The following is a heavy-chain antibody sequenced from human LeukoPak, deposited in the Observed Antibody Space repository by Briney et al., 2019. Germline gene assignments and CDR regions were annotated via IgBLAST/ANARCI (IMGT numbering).Heavy chain of an antibody. V-gene: IGHV3-30*04. CDR1: GFTFSSYA. CDR2: ISYDGSNK. D-gene: IGHD4-17*01. CDR3: ARENYGDYPDTLTYSYFGMDV. J-gene: IGHJ6*02. Sequence: PGGSLRLSCAASGFTFSSYAMNWVRQAPGKGLEWVSFISYDGSNKYYADSVKGRFTISRDNSKNTLYLQMNSLRAEDTAVYYCARENYGDYPDTLTYSYFGMDVWGQGTTVTVSS.